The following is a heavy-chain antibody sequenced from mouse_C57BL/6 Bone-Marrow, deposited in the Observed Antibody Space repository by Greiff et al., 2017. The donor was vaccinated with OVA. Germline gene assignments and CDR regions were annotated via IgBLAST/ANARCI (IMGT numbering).Heavy chain of an antibody. V-gene: IGHV3-6*01. D-gene: IGHD2-1*01. Sequence: EVKLQQSGPGLVKPSQSLSLTCSVTGYSITSGYYWNWIRQFPGNKLEWMGYISYDGSNNYNPSLKNRISITRDTSKNQFFLKLNSVTTEDTATYYCARVKGYYGNYGAMDYWGQGTSVTVSS. CDR3: ARVKGYYGNYGAMDY. CDR1: GYSITSGYY. CDR2: ISYDGSN. J-gene: IGHJ4*01.